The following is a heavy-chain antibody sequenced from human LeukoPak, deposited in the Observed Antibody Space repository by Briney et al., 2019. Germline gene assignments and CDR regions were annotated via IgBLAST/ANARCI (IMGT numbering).Heavy chain of an antibody. CDR1: GYTFTGYY. Sequence: GASVKVSCKASGYTFTGYYLFWVRQAPGQGLEWMGWINPNSGATKYAQKFQGRVTLTRDTSIRTTYMELSSLRSDDTAVYYCARDERYSYGDNHYPDLGFWGQGTPVTVSP. V-gene: IGHV1-2*02. CDR2: INPNSGAT. CDR3: ARDERYSYGDNHYPDLGF. D-gene: IGHD4/OR15-4a*01. J-gene: IGHJ4*02.